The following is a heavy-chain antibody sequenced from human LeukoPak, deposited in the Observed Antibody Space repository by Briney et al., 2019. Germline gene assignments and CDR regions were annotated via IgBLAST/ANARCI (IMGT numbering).Heavy chain of an antibody. D-gene: IGHD6-19*01. CDR1: GFTFSTYA. J-gene: IGHJ3*02. Sequence: PGGSLRLSCAASGFTFSTYAMNWVRQAPGKGPEWVSGIGDSGVSTFYADSVKGRFAISRDNSKNTLYLRMNSLRVEDTAVYYCAKDVQWLANALDIWGPGTMVTVSS. CDR2: IGDSGVST. CDR3: AKDVQWLANALDI. V-gene: IGHV3-23*01.